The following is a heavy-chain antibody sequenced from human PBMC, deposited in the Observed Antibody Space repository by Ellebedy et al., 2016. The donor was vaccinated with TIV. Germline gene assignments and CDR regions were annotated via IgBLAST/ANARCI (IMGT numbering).Heavy chain of an antibody. V-gene: IGHV3-21*01. J-gene: IGHJ3*02. CDR1: GFTFSSYT. CDR3: ARDRSDAFDI. Sequence: GESLKISCAASGFTFSSYTMNWVRQAPGKRLEWVSSISSSSSYIYYAGSVKGRFTISRDNAKNSLYLQMNSLRAEDTAVYYCARDRSDAFDIWGQGTMVTVSS. CDR2: ISSSSSYI.